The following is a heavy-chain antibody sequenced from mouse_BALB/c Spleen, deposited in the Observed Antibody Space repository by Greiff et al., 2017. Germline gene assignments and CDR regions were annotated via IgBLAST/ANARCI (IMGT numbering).Heavy chain of an antibody. CDR1: GFNIKDTY. CDR3: ARGGPFDY. J-gene: IGHJ2*01. Sequence: VHVKQSGAELVKPGASVKLSCTASGFNIKDTYMHWVKQRPEQGLEWIGRIDPANGNTKYDPKFQGKATITADTSSNTAYLQLSSLTSEDTAVYYCARGGPFDYWGQGTTLTGSS. V-gene: IGHV14-3*02. CDR2: IDPANGNT.